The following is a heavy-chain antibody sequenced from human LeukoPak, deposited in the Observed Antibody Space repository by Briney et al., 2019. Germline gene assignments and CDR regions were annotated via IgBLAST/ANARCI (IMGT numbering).Heavy chain of an antibody. CDR2: IYYHENT. V-gene: IGHV4-39*01. J-gene: IGHJ4*02. Sequence: SETLSLTCTVSGGSISSSSDYWGWIRQAPGKGLEWIGSIYYHENTYYNSSLKSRVTISVDTSKNQFSLKLNSVTAADTAVYFCARRPYSAGYWKHFDYWGQGTLVTVSS. D-gene: IGHD1-26*01. CDR3: ARRPYSAGYWKHFDY. CDR1: GGSISSSSDY.